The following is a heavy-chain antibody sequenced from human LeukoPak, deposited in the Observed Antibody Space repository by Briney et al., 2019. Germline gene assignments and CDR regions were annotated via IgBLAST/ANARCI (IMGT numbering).Heavy chain of an antibody. CDR3: TIRYLLWFERDV. CDR1: GFTFSNAW. V-gene: IGHV3-15*01. CDR2: IKSKTDGGTT. J-gene: IGHJ6*04. D-gene: IGHD3-10*01. Sequence: GGSLRLSCAASGFTFSNAWMSWVRQAPGKGLEWVGRIKSKTDGGTTDYAAPVKGRFTISRDDSKNTLYLQMNSLKTEDTAVYYCTIRYLLWFERDVWGKGTTVTISS.